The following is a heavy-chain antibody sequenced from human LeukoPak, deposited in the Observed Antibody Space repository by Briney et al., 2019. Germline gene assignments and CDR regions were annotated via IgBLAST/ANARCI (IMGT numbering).Heavy chain of an antibody. CDR3: ARVHPITVFGAGRYYYDAMDV. J-gene: IGHJ6*02. CDR1: GGSFSGYY. CDR2: INHRGST. Sequence: PSETLSLTCAAYGGSFSGYYWSWIRQPPGKGLEWIGEINHRGSTDYNPSLKSRVTMSVDASKNLSCLTAISMTAADTGMYCCARVHPITVFGAGRYYYDAMDVWGQGTTVTVSS. D-gene: IGHD3-3*01. V-gene: IGHV4-34*01.